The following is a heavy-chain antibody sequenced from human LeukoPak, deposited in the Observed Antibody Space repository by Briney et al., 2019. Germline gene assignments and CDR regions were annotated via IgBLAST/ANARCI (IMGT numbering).Heavy chain of an antibody. Sequence: GASVKVSCKASGGTFSSYAISWVRQAPGQGLEWMGGIIPIFGTANCAQKFQGRVTITADESTSTAYMELSSLRSEDTAVYYCARAPPMAAAGTYFDYWGQGTLVTVSS. V-gene: IGHV1-69*13. CDR1: GGTFSSYA. J-gene: IGHJ4*02. D-gene: IGHD6-13*01. CDR2: IIPIFGTA. CDR3: ARAPPMAAAGTYFDY.